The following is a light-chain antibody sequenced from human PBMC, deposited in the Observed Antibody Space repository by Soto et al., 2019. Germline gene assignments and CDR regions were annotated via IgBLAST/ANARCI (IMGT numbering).Light chain of an antibody. V-gene: IGKV2-30*01. Sequence: DVVMTQSPLSLPVTLGQPASISCKSSQSLVFSDGNAYLNWFQQRPGQSPRRLIYRASNRDSGVPDRFSGSWSGPDFTLQINGVEAEDVGVYYCMQATHWPPTFGRGTRVEIK. CDR1: QSLVFSDGNAY. CDR3: MQATHWPPT. CDR2: RAS. J-gene: IGKJ1*01.